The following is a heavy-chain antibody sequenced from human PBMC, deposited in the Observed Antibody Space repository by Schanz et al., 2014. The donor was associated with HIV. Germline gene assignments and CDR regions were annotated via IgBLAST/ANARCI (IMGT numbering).Heavy chain of an antibody. CDR1: GFPIRRNY. Sequence: VQLVESGGGLIQPGGSLGLSWAASGFPIRRNYMSGVRPAPGKGLEWVSVVYIGDSTFYANSVKGRFTISRDDSKNTLYLQMNSLRAEDTAMYYCAAGLIRYFFDYWGQGTLVTVSS. CDR2: VYIGDST. J-gene: IGHJ4*02. D-gene: IGHD2-21*01. CDR3: AAGLIRYFFDY. V-gene: IGHV3-53*01.